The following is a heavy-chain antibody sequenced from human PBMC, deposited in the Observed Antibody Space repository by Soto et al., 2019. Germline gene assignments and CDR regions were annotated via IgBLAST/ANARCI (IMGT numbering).Heavy chain of an antibody. D-gene: IGHD5-12*01. CDR2: INSGSSTI. CDR1: GFPFSSYA. V-gene: IGHV3-48*02. J-gene: IGHJ4*02. Sequence: EVQLVESGGGLVQPGGSLRLSCAASGFPFSSYAMNWVRQAPGKGPEWVSYINSGSSTIYYADSAKGRFTISRDNAKNSLYLQMNSLRDEDTAVYFCVRDRGYTGYDLQYWGQGALVAVSS. CDR3: VRDRGYTGYDLQY.